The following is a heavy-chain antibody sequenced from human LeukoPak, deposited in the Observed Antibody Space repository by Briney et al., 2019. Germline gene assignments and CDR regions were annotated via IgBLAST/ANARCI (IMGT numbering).Heavy chain of an antibody. CDR3: ARGGYSSSWYRAVYYYYYMDV. V-gene: IGHV1-8*01. CDR2: MNPNSGNT. J-gene: IGHJ6*03. Sequence: GASVKVSCEASGYTFTSYDINWVRQATGQGLEWMGWMNPNSGNTGYAQKFQGRVTMTRNTSISTAYMELSSLRSEDTAVYYCARGGYSSSWYRAVYYYYYMDVWGKGTTVTVSS. D-gene: IGHD6-13*01. CDR1: GYTFTSYD.